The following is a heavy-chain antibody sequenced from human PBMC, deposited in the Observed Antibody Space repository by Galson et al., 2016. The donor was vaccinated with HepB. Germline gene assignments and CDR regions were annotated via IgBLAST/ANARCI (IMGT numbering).Heavy chain of an antibody. CDR3: AKAPLRSCSGVRCYSFHI. Sequence: SLRLSCAASGFTFSSYAMNWVRQTPGKGLEWVSSITDSSSSTYIADSVRGRFTISRDNSKNTLYLQMNSLRAEDTAIYYCAKAPLRSCSGVRCYSFHIGGQGTTVTVSS. V-gene: IGHV3-23*05. CDR2: ITDSSSST. D-gene: IGHD2-15*01. CDR1: GFTFSSYA. J-gene: IGHJ6*02.